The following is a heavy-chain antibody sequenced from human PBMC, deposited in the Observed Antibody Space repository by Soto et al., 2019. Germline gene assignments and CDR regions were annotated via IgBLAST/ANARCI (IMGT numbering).Heavy chain of an antibody. CDR1: GYSFTSYW. V-gene: IGHV5-51*01. D-gene: IGHD3-10*01. Sequence: PGESLKISCKGSGYSFTSYWLGWVRQRPGKGLEWMGIIYPGDSDTRYSPSFQGQVTISADKSISTAYLQWSRLKAADTAMYYWASLHGSESYYYYMDFWRKGTTVAVSS. CDR3: ASLHGSESYYYYMDF. J-gene: IGHJ6*03. CDR2: IYPGDSDT.